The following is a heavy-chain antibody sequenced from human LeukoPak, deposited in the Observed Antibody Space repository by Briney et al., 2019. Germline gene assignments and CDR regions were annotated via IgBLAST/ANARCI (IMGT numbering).Heavy chain of an antibody. Sequence: GESLRISCKGSGYSFTSYWISWLRQMPGKGLEWMGRIDPSDSYTNYSPSFQGHVTISADKSISTAYLQWSSLKASDTAMYYCARHDILTGYYPWWFDPWGQGTLVTVSS. CDR1: GYSFTSYW. D-gene: IGHD3-9*01. V-gene: IGHV5-10-1*01. CDR2: IDPSDSYT. J-gene: IGHJ5*02. CDR3: ARHDILTGYYPWWFDP.